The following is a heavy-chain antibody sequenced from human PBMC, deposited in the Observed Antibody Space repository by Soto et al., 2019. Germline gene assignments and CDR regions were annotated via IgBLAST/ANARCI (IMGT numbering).Heavy chain of an antibody. CDR3: AGGRDCTNGVRDFLDS. J-gene: IGHJ4*02. D-gene: IGHD2-8*01. CDR1: GGSVSSGSYY. V-gene: IGHV4-61*01. Sequence: SETLSLTCTVSGGSVSSGSYYWSWIRQPPGKGLEWIGYIYYSGSTYYNPSLKSRVTISVDTSKNQFSLKLSSVTAADTAVYYCAGGRDCTNGVRDFLDSWGQGSWVTVSS. CDR2: IYYSGST.